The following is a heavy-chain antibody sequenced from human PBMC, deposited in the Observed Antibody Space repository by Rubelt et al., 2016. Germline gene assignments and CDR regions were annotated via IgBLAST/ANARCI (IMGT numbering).Heavy chain of an antibody. CDR2: ISYDGSNK. Sequence: GLEWVAVISYDGSNKYYADSVKGRFTISRDNSKNTLYLQMNSLRAEDTAVYYCARDQELERHVYYYYGMDVWGQGTTVTVSS. V-gene: IGHV3-30*04. D-gene: IGHD1-1*01. CDR3: ARDQELERHVYYYYGMDV. J-gene: IGHJ6*02.